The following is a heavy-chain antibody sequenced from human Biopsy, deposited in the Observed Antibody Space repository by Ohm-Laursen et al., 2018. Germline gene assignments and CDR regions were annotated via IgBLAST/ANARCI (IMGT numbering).Heavy chain of an antibody. D-gene: IGHD3-3*01. CDR2: ISSGGRA. Sequence: GTLSLTCTVSGGSISDDYWNWIRQPPGKGLQVIGYISSGGRAKYNPSLKSRLTISLDTSKNQLSLRLSSVTAADSAIYYCARERQFRFLEGVFDYWGQGILVTVSS. J-gene: IGHJ4*02. CDR1: GGSISDDY. CDR3: ARERQFRFLEGVFDY. V-gene: IGHV4-59*01.